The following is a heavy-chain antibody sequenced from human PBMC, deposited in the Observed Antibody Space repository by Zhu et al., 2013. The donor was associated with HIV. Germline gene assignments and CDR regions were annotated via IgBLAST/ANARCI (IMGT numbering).Heavy chain of an antibody. D-gene: IGHD3-22*01. V-gene: IGHV4-4*07. Sequence: QVQLQESGPGLVKPSETLSLSCTVSGGSMSTYYWNWIRQPAGKGLEWIGRIYTTGSTSYNPSLKSRLTMSVDTSKNQISLKLSSVTAADTAVYYCARHRRDYDSSGSIVVDAFDIWGLGTTVIVSS. J-gene: IGHJ3*02. CDR2: IYTTGST. CDR3: ARHRRDYDSSGSIVVDAFDI. CDR1: GGSMSTYY.